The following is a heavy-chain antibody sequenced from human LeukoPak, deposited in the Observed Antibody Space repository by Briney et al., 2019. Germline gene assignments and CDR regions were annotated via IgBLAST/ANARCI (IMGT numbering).Heavy chain of an antibody. CDR2: IYYSGST. J-gene: IGHJ1*01. D-gene: IGHD6-13*01. Sequence: PSETLSLTCTVSGGSISSSSYYWGWIRQPPGKGLEWIGSIYYSGSTYYNPSLKSRVTISVDTSKNQFSLKLSSVTAADTAVYYCARDSVYSSSWKYFQHWGQGTLVTVSS. CDR3: ARDSVYSSSWKYFQH. CDR1: GGSISSSSYY. V-gene: IGHV4-39*02.